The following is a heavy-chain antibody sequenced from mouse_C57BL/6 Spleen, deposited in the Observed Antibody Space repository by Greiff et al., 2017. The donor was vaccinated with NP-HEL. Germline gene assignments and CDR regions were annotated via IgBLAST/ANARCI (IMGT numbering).Heavy chain of an antibody. CDR1: GYAFTSSW. J-gene: IGHJ2*01. D-gene: IGHD3-2*02. V-gene: IGHV1-82*01. CDR2: IYPGDGDT. CDR3: AREATSHYFDY. Sequence: VQLQQSGPELVKPGASVKISCKASGYAFTSSWMNWVKQRPGKGLEWIGRIYPGDGDTNYNGKFKGKATLTADKSSSTAYMQLSSLTSEDSAVYFCAREATSHYFDYWGQGTTLTVSS.